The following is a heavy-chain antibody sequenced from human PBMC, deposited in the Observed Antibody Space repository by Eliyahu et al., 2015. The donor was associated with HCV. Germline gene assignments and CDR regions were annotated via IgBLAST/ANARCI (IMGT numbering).Heavy chain of an antibody. D-gene: IGHD2-15*01. Sequence: QVQLVQSGAEVKKPGXSVKVSCKASGXTFTSXYMHWVRQAPGQGLEGMGIINPSGGSTSYAQKFQGRVTMTRDTSTSTVYMXLSSLRSEDTAVYYCARGGVQRVAAPTDHDAFDIWGQGTMVXVXS. CDR2: INPSGGST. J-gene: IGHJ3*02. V-gene: IGHV1-46*01. CDR1: GXTFTSXY. CDR3: ARGGVQRVAAPTDHDAFDI.